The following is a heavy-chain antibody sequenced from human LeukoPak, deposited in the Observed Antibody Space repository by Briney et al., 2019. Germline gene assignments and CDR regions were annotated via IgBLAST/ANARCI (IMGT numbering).Heavy chain of an antibody. D-gene: IGHD2-15*01. CDR1: GGSLSGYY. Sequence: SETLSLTCAVYGGSLSGYYWTWIRQPPGKGLEWIGEISDSGSTNDNPSLKSRVIISIDMSKHQFSLNLSSVTAADTAVYYCARGLRRVAAIDYWGQGTLVTVSS. CDR3: ARGLRRVAAIDY. V-gene: IGHV4-34*01. J-gene: IGHJ4*02. CDR2: ISDSGST.